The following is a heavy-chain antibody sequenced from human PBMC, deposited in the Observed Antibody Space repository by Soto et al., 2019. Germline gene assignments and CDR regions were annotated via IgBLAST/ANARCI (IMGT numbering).Heavy chain of an antibody. CDR3: AREETIFGGQRYFDY. D-gene: IGHD3-3*01. Sequence: SETLSLTCTVSGGSISSGGYYWSWIRQHPGKGLEWIGYIYYSGSTYYNPSLKSRVTISVDTSKNQFSLKLSSVTAADTAVYYCAREETIFGGQRYFDYWGQGTLVTVSS. CDR1: GGSISSGGYY. CDR2: IYYSGST. V-gene: IGHV4-31*03. J-gene: IGHJ4*02.